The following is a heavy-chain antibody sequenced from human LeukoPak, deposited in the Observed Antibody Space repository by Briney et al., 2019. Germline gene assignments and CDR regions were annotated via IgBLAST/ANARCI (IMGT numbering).Heavy chain of an antibody. CDR1: GYSFTSYD. V-gene: IGHV1-8*01. CDR3: TRDYFDSTGSKSYFYGLDV. Sequence: ASVKVSCKASGYSFTSYDINWVRQAAGQGLEWMGWMNPNSGHTGYAPKFQGRVSMTRDTAIDTAYMELSSLRSEDTAVYYCTRDYFDSTGSKSYFYGLDVWGLGTTVTVSS. J-gene: IGHJ6*02. D-gene: IGHD3-22*01. CDR2: MNPNSGHT.